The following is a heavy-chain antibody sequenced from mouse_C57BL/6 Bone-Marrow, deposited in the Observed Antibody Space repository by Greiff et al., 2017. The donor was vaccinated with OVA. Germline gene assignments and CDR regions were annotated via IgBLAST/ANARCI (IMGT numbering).Heavy chain of an antibody. J-gene: IGHJ2*01. CDR3: DGYYY. V-gene: IGHV14-4*01. D-gene: IGHD2-3*01. CDR1: GINIKDDY. CDR2: IDPENGDT. Sequence: LVESGAELVRPGASVKLSCTASGINIKDDYMHWVKQRPEQGLEWIGWIDPENGDTEYAQKFQGKATITVDTSSNTAYLQLSSLTSEDTAVYYCDGYYYWGQGTTLTVSS.